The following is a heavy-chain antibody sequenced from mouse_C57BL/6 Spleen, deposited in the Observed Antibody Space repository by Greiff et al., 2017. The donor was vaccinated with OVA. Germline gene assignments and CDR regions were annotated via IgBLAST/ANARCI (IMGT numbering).Heavy chain of an antibody. V-gene: IGHV3-6*01. CDR3: ARDGSYYGSSWFAY. CDR1: GYSITSGYY. CDR2: ISYDGSN. D-gene: IGHD1-1*01. J-gene: IGHJ3*01. Sequence: EVQLQQSGPGLVKPSQSLSLTCSVTGYSITSGYYWNWIRQFPGNKLEWMGYISYDGSNNYNPSLKNRISITRDTSKNQFFLKLNSVTTEDTATYYCARDGSYYGSSWFAYWGQGTLVTVSA.